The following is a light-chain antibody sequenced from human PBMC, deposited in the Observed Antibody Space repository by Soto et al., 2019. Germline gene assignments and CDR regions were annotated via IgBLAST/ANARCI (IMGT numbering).Light chain of an antibody. J-gene: IGKJ5*01. CDR2: AAS. V-gene: IGKV1-39*01. CDR3: QQSYSTLRS. CDR1: QYVSYY. Sequence: DIQMTQSPSSLSASVGDRVTITCRASQYVSYYLSWYQQKPGKAPNLLISAASNLQSGVPSRFSGSGSGTDCTLIISNLQPEDFATYYCQQSYSTLRSFGQGTRLEIK.